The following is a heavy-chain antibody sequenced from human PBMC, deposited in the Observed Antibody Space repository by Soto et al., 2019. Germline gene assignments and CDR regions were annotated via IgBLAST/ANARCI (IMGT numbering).Heavy chain of an antibody. Sequence: QITLKESGPTLVKPTQTLTLTCTFSGFSLTTSGVGVGWIRQPPGKALEWLALIYWDDDKRYSPSLKSRLTTTKDTSKNQVVPTTTNMAPADTAKYFGSHRTTRVTWWFDPWGEGALVTVSS. D-gene: IGHD4-17*01. V-gene: IGHV2-5*02. CDR3: SHRTTRVTWWFDP. CDR1: GFSLTTSGVG. CDR2: IYWDDDK. J-gene: IGHJ5*02.